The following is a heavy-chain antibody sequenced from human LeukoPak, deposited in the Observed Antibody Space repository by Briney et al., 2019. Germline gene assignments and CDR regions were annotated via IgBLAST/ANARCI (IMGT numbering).Heavy chain of an antibody. V-gene: IGHV4-34*01. CDR1: GGSISSYY. D-gene: IGHD3-10*01. CDR2: INHSGST. CDR3: ARGPPLVDGSGKFDY. Sequence: PSETLSLTCTVSGGSISSYYWSWIRQPPGKGLEWIGEINHSGSTNYNPSLESRVTISVDTSKNQFSLKLSSVTAADTAVYYCARGPPLVDGSGKFDYWGQGTLVTVSS. J-gene: IGHJ4*02.